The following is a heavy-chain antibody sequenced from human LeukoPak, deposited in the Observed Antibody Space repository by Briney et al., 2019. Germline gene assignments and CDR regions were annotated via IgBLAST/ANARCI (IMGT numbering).Heavy chain of an antibody. Sequence: SETLSLTCTVSSGSISSFYWSWIWQPQATGLGRNWFGYYNYSTSYYPSLKSRVTISVDTSKNQFSLKLSSVTAADTAVYYCARANPDISIGVDAFDIWGQGTMVTVSS. CDR1: SGSISSFY. D-gene: IGHD3-9*01. CDR3: ARANPDISIGVDAFDI. CDR2: GYYNYST. V-gene: IGHV4-59*13. J-gene: IGHJ3*02.